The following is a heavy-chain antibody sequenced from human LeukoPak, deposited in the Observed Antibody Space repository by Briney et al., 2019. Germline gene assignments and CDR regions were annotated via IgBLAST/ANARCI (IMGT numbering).Heavy chain of an antibody. Sequence: SETLSLTCAVYGGSFSGYYWSWIRQPPGKGLEWIGEINHSESTNYNPSLKSRVTISVDTSKNQFSLKLSSVTAADTAVYYCARGRVVRGVSRKYFDYWGQGTLVTVSS. D-gene: IGHD3-10*01. CDR2: INHSEST. V-gene: IGHV4-34*01. CDR3: ARGRVVRGVSRKYFDY. J-gene: IGHJ4*02. CDR1: GGSFSGYY.